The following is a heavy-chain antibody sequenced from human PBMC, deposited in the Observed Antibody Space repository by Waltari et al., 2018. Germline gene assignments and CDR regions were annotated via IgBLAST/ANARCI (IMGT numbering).Heavy chain of an antibody. D-gene: IGHD1-26*01. V-gene: IGHV5-51*01. CDR2: IYPGDSDT. Sequence: EVQLVQSGAEVKKPGESLKISCKGSGYSFTGYWIAWVRQMPGKGLEWMGIIYPGDSDTRYSPSFQGQVTISADKSISTAYLQWNNLKASDTAMYYCARQRVGASGGNYHFYYLDVWGKGTTVTISS. CDR1: GYSFTGYW. CDR3: ARQRVGASGGNYHFYYLDV. J-gene: IGHJ6*03.